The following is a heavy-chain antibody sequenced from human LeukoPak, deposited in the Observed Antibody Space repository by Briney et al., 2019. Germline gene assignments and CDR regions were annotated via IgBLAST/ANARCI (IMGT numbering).Heavy chain of an antibody. CDR3: ASVVVVVAARKYSLLSLRGGRYFDY. CDR2: INRSGCS. CDR1: GGSISYSNC. D-gene: IGHD2-15*01. V-gene: IGHV4-4*02. Sequence: SSTIPLTTASAGGSISYSNCWSWVRQAPGKELESYGEINRSGCSDYNTSIKSSVTISVDKSKNQFTLRLSSVTAVYTAVYYFASVVVVVAARKYSLLSLRGGRYFDYWGQGTLVTVSS. J-gene: IGHJ4*02.